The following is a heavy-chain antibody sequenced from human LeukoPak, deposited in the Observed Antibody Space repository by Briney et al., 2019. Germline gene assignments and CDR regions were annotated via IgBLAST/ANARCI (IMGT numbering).Heavy chain of an antibody. J-gene: IGHJ4*02. V-gene: IGHV3-23*01. CDR2: ISPSGGTI. Sequence: GGSLRLSCAASGFTFSSYAMSWVRQAPGKGLEWVSGISPSGGTIYYADSAKGRFTVSRDNSKNTLYLQMNSLRAEDTAVYYCANRGNTVTTLDYWGQGTLVTVSS. CDR3: ANRGNTVTTLDY. CDR1: GFTFSSYA. D-gene: IGHD4-17*01.